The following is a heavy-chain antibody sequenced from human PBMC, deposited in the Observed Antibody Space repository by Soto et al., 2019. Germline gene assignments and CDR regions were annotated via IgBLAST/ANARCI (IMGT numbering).Heavy chain of an antibody. J-gene: IGHJ4*02. CDR1: GGSFTEFY. CDR2: INHSGDT. V-gene: IGHV4-34*01. CDR3: ARDLRVEKGARRGWSK. Sequence: SETLSLTCTVYGGSFTEFYWGWIRQPPGKVLEWIGEINHSGDTNYNPSLKSRVTISIDTPKKQFSLKLTSMTAADTAVYWCARDLRVEKGARRGWSKGGQGPPVTASS. D-gene: IGHD6-19*01.